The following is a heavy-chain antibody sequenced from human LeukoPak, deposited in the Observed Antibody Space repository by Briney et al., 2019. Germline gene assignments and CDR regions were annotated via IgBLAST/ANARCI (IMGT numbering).Heavy chain of an antibody. J-gene: IGHJ4*02. CDR2: IYSGGIT. Sequence: SEALSLTCTVSGGSISSTGSFWGWIRQPPGKGLEWIGSIYSGGITYYSPSIKSRVTISEDTSKNQFSLKMTSMTAADTAIYYCWLEKVVAAYFDSWGQGTLVTVSS. CDR1: GGSISSTGSF. V-gene: IGHV4-39*07. CDR3: WLEKVVAAYFDS. D-gene: IGHD2-15*01.